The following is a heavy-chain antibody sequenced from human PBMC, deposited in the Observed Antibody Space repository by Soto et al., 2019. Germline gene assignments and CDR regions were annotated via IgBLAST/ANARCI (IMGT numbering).Heavy chain of an antibody. CDR2: MNPRSGTT. Sequence: VQLVQSGAEVKKPGASVKVSCKASGYTFSSHDINWVRQAPGQGLEWMGWMNPRSGTTGYAQRFQGGLTMTRNTSMSTAYMELRSLRSDDTALYFCPRAAVGPHFWLDSWGQGTLVTVSS. D-gene: IGHD1-26*01. CDR1: GYTFSSHD. V-gene: IGHV1-8*01. CDR3: PRAAVGPHFWLDS. J-gene: IGHJ5*01.